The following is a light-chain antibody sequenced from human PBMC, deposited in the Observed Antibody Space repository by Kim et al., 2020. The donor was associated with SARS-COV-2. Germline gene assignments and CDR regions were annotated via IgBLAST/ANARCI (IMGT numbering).Light chain of an antibody. CDR3: QQYNSYPLT. J-gene: IGKJ4*01. CDR1: QSISSW. V-gene: IGKV1-5*01. Sequence: DIQMTQSPSTLSASVGDRVTITCRASQSISSWLAWYQQKPGKAPKLLIYDASSLESGVPSRFSGSGSGTEFPLTISSLQPDDFATYYCQQYNSYPLTFGGGTKVEI. CDR2: DAS.